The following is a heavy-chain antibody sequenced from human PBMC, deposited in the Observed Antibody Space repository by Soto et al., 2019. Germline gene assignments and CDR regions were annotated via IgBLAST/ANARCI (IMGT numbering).Heavy chain of an antibody. J-gene: IGHJ4*02. V-gene: IGHV4-59*01. CDR3: ARWTYCGGDCYWLDF. D-gene: IGHD2-21*02. Sequence: PSETLSLTCTISGGSISGFYWGWIRQPPGKGLEWNGNIYYSGSANYDPSLRSRVTISLNTSKNQFSLNLNSVTAADTAIYYCARWTYCGGDCYWLDFWGQGTLVTVSS. CDR2: IYYSGSA. CDR1: GGSISGFY.